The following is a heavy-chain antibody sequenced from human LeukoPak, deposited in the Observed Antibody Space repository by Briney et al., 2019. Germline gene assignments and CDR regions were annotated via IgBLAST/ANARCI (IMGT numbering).Heavy chain of an antibody. CDR2: IYYSGST. Sequence: SETLSLTCTVSGGSISSYYWNWIRQPPGKGLEWIGYIYYSGSTNYNPSLESRVTISVDTSKNQFSLKLSSVTAADTAVYYCAGQEGSSDVWGKGTTVTVSS. J-gene: IGHJ6*04. D-gene: IGHD6-6*01. V-gene: IGHV4-59*08. CDR1: GGSISSYY. CDR3: AGQEGSSDV.